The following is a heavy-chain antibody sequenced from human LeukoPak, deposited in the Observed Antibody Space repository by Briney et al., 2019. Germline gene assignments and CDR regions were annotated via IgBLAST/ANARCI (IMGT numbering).Heavy chain of an antibody. CDR2: ISYDGSNK. J-gene: IGHJ6*03. Sequence: GGSLRLSCEASGLTFNNYAMHWVRQAPGKGLEWVAVISYDGSNKYYADSVKGRFTISRDNSKNTLYLQMNSLRAEDTAVYYCARDKGSYYYMDVWGKGTTVTVSS. V-gene: IGHV3-30-3*01. CDR1: GLTFNNYA. CDR3: ARDKGSYYYMDV.